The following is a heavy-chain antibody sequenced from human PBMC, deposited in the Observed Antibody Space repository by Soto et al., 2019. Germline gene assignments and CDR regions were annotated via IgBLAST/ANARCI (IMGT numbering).Heavy chain of an antibody. CDR3: ASGAPSRY. D-gene: IGHD4-17*01. CDR2: IYNSGTT. Sequence: QMQLQESGPGLVKASETLSLTCSVSGGSFSNYYWGWIRQAPGKGLEWIGSIYNSGTTNYNPSLKSRVIISIESSKSQFSLRLNSVTVADSVVYYCASGAPSRYWGQGVLVTVSS. CDR1: GGSFSNYY. J-gene: IGHJ4*02. V-gene: IGHV4-4*08.